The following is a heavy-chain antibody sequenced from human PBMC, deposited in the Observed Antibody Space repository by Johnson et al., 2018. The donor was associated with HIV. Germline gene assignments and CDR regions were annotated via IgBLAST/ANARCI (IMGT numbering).Heavy chain of an antibody. V-gene: IGHV3-20*04. CDR3: ARSLKWELGLPDWDAFDI. D-gene: IGHD1-26*01. CDR1: GFTFDDYG. CDR2: INWNGGRR. Sequence: VQLVESGGGVVRPGGSLRLSCVASGFTFDDYGMSWVRQAPGKGLEWVSGINWNGGRRGYVDSVNCRFTISRDNARNSLHLEMNSLGAEDTAFYFCARSLKWELGLPDWDAFDIWGQGTMVTVSS. J-gene: IGHJ3*02.